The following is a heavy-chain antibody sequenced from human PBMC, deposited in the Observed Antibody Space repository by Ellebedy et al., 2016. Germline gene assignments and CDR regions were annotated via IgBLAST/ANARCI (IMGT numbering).Heavy chain of an antibody. Sequence: GESLKISXAASGFTFSSYAMHWVRQAPGKGLEWVAVISYDGSNKYYADSVKGRFTISRDNSKNTLYLQMNSLRAEDTAVYYCTWGYYGSGTRVGVGYFDYWGQGTLVTVSS. J-gene: IGHJ4*02. D-gene: IGHD3-10*01. V-gene: IGHV3-30-3*01. CDR2: ISYDGSNK. CDR3: TWGYYGSGTRVGVGYFDY. CDR1: GFTFSSYA.